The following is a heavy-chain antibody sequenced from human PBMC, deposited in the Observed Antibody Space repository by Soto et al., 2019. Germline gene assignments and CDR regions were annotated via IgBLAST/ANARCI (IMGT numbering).Heavy chain of an antibody. J-gene: IGHJ4*02. CDR1: GFTLSSYG. V-gene: IGHV3-21*01. CDR3: ARLCEYSSGWHLDD. CDR2: ISISSSYI. D-gene: IGHD6-19*01. Sequence: XGSLRLSCAASGFTLSSYGMNWVRQAPGKGLEWVSSISISSSYIYYADSVKGRFTISRDNAKNSLYLQMKSLRAEDTAVYYCARLCEYSSGWHLDDWGQGTLVTVSS.